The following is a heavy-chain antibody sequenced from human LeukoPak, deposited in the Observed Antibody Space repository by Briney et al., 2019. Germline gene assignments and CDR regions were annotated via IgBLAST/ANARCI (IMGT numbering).Heavy chain of an antibody. V-gene: IGHV4-31*03. Sequence: SETLSLTCTVSGGSISSGGYYWSWIRQHPGKGLEWIGYIYYSGSTYYNPSLKSRVTISVDTSKNQFSLKLSSVTAADTAVYYCARTGLHYYGSGSQVDYWGQGTLVTVSS. D-gene: IGHD3-10*01. CDR2: IYYSGST. CDR3: ARTGLHYYGSGSQVDY. J-gene: IGHJ4*02. CDR1: GGSISSGGYY.